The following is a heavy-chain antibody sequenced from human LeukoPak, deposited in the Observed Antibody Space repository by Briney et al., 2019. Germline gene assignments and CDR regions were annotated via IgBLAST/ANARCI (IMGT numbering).Heavy chain of an antibody. J-gene: IGHJ6*03. CDR1: GYTFTGYY. CDR2: INPNSGGT. D-gene: IGHD3-22*01. CDR3: AREYYYDSSGYYYYSTRPINYYYYYYMDV. V-gene: IGHV1-2*02. Sequence: ASVKVSCKASGYTFTGYYMHWVRQAPGQGLEWMGWINPNSGGTNYAQKFQGRVTMTRDTSISTAYMELSRLRSDDTAVYYCAREYYYDSSGYYYYSTRPINYYYYYYMDVWGKGTTVTVSS.